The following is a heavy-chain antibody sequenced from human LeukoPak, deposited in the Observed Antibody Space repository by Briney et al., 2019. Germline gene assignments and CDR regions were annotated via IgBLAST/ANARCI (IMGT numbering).Heavy chain of an antibody. CDR1: GFTFSSYW. J-gene: IGHJ3*02. CDR2: INSDGSST. V-gene: IGHV3-74*01. CDR3: ARANYYGSGRAAFDT. D-gene: IGHD3-10*01. Sequence: GGSLRLSCAASGFTFSSYWMHWVRQAPGKGLVWVSRINSDGSSTSYADSVKGRFTLSRDNAKNTLYLQMNSLRAEDTAVYYCARANYYGSGRAAFDTWSQGTMVTVSS.